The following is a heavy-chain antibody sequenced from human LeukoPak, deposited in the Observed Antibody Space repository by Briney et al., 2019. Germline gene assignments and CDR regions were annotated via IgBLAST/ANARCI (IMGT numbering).Heavy chain of an antibody. Sequence: GGSLRLSCAASGFTFSTYAMTWVRQAPGKGLEWVSAITASGGSTYYADSVKGRFTISRDNSKNTLYLQMNSLRAEDTAVYYCARDRMVRGVPSAMGYWGQGTLVTVSS. CDR1: GFTFSTYA. D-gene: IGHD3-10*01. V-gene: IGHV3-23*01. J-gene: IGHJ4*02. CDR3: ARDRMVRGVPSAMGY. CDR2: ITASGGST.